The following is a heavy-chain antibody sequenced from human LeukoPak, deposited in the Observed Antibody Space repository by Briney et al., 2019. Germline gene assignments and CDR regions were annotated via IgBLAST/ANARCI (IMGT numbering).Heavy chain of an antibody. CDR1: GGSFSGYY. V-gene: IGHV4-34*01. D-gene: IGHD2-2*01. Sequence: SETLSLTCAVYGGSFSGYYWSWVRQPPGKGLEWIGEINHSGNTNYNPSLKSRVTISIDTSKNQFSLKLTSVTAADTAVYYCARDCSSSRCYLDYWSQGTLVTVSS. CDR3: ARDCSSSRCYLDY. J-gene: IGHJ4*02. CDR2: INHSGNT.